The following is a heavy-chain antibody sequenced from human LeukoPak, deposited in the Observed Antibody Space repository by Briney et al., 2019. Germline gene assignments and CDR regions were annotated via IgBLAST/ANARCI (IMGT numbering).Heavy chain of an antibody. CDR2: IHDSGST. V-gene: IGHV4-39*07. Sequence: PSETLSLTCSVSGGSISGNSYYWGWIRQPPGKGLEWIASIHDSGSTYYNTSLKSRATISMDTPKNQFSLRLSSVTAADTAVYYCARLRRDGYSYFGYWGQGTLVTVSS. CDR1: GGSISGNSYY. D-gene: IGHD5-24*01. J-gene: IGHJ4*02. CDR3: ARLRRDGYSYFGY.